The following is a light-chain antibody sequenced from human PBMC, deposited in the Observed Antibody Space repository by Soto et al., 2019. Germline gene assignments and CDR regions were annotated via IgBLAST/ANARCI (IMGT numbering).Light chain of an antibody. J-gene: IGKJ2*01. V-gene: IGKV3-11*01. CDR1: QSISTY. CDR2: DVS. Sequence: EIVMTQSPATLSLSPGERATLSCRASQSISTYLAWYQQKPGQPPRLLIYDVSNRATGIPARFSGSGSGTDFTITISSLEPEDFAVYYCQQRSNWPMYTFGQGTKLEIK. CDR3: QQRSNWPMYT.